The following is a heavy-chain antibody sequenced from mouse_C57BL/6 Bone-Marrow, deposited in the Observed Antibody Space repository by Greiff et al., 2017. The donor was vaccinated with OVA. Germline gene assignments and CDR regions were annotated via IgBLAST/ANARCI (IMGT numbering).Heavy chain of an antibody. CDR1: GYTFTSYT. D-gene: IGHD3-2*01. CDR3: ARKTLGYYFDY. Sequence: VQLQQSGAELARPGASVKMSCKASGYTFTSYTMHWVKQRPGQGLEWIGYINPSSGYTKYNQKFKDKATLTADKSSSTAYMQLSSLTSEDSALYYCARKTLGYYFDYWGQGTTLTVSS. CDR2: INPSSGYT. J-gene: IGHJ2*01. V-gene: IGHV1-4*01.